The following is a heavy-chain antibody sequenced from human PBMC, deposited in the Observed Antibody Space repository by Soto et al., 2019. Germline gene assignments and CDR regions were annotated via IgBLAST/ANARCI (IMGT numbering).Heavy chain of an antibody. CDR3: AKGEGPRIIAAAGFDY. CDR2: ISGSGGST. J-gene: IGHJ4*02. V-gene: IGHV3-23*01. Sequence: EVQLLESGGGLEQPGGSLRLSCAASGFTFSSYAMSWVRQAPGKGLEWVSAISGSGGSTYYADSVKGRFTISRDNSKNTLYLQMNSLRAEDTAVYYCAKGEGPRIIAAAGFDYWGQGTLVTVSS. CDR1: GFTFSSYA. D-gene: IGHD6-13*01.